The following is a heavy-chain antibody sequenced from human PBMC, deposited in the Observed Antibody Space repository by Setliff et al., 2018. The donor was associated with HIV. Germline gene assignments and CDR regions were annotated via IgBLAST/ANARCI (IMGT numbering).Heavy chain of an antibody. D-gene: IGHD3-10*01. Sequence: PGGSLRLSCAASGLTFSGYSMTWVRQAPGKGLEWVSVISGSGGDTYYADSVKGRFVISREKSKSTLYLQMNSLRAEDTAVYHCAKSALLWFGTSNWFDSWGQGTLVTVSS. CDR1: GLTFSGYS. J-gene: IGHJ5*01. V-gene: IGHV3-23*01. CDR2: ISGSGGDT. CDR3: AKSALLWFGTSNWFDS.